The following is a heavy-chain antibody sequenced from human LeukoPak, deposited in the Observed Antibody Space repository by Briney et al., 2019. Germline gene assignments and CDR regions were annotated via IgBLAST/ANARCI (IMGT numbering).Heavy chain of an antibody. CDR3: ARGVPAAAKYNWFDP. D-gene: IGHD6-13*01. J-gene: IGHJ5*02. CDR2: ISAYNGNT. CDR1: GYTFTSYG. V-gene: IGHV1-18*01. Sequence: ASVKVSCKASGYTFTSYGISWVRQAPGQGLEWMGWISAYNGNTNYAQKLQGRVTMTTDTSTSTAYMELRSLRSDDTAVYYCARGVPAAAKYNWFDPWGQGTLATVSS.